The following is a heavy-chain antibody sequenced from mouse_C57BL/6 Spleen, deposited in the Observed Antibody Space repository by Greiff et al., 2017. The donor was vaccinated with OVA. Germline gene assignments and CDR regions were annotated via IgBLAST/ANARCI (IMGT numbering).Heavy chain of an antibody. CDR1: GYAFSSSW. CDR2: IYPGDGDT. Sequence: QVQLKESGPELVKPGASVKISCKASGYAFSSSWMNWVKQRPGKGLEWIGRIYPGDGDTNYNGKFKGKATLTADKSSSTAYMQLSSLTSEDSAVYFCARGDGYWYAMDYWGQGTSVTVSS. CDR3: ARGDGYWYAMDY. V-gene: IGHV1-82*01. D-gene: IGHD2-3*01. J-gene: IGHJ4*01.